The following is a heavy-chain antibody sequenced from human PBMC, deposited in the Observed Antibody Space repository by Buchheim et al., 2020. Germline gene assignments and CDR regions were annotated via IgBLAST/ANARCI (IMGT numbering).Heavy chain of an antibody. CDR1: GFTFNSFG. CDR2: ISYDGSNK. V-gene: IGHV3-30*18. CDR3: AKDRLLFGESGTGGLDV. D-gene: IGHD3-10*01. J-gene: IGHJ6*02. Sequence: QVQLVESGGGVVQPGRSLRLSCAASGFTFNSFGMHWVRQAPGKGLEWVALISYDGSNKYYGDAVKGRFNVSRDNPKNTLYLQMNSLRAGDTAVYYCAKDRLLFGESGTGGLDVWGQGTT.